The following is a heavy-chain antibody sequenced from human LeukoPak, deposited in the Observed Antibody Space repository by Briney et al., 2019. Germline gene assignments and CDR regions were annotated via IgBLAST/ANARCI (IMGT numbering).Heavy chain of an antibody. D-gene: IGHD3-22*01. CDR2: INPNSGGT. CDR1: GHTFTAYY. Sequence: ASVKVSCKASGHTFTAYYMFWVRQAPRQGLEWMGWINPNSGGTNFAPNFQGRVTLTRDTSISTAYMELSGLTSDDTAVYSCATYYSDTSARDWGQGTLVTVSS. V-gene: IGHV1-2*02. J-gene: IGHJ4*02. CDR3: ATYYSDTSARD.